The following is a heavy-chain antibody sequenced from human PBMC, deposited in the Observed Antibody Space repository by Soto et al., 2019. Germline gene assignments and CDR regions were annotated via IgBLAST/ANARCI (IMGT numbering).Heavy chain of an antibody. CDR3: ARDPAADGYYGMDV. V-gene: IGHV3-21*01. D-gene: IGHD6-13*01. J-gene: IGHJ6*02. CDR2: ISSTSSHI. Sequence: EVQLVESGGGLVKPGGSLRLSCVASEFSFSTYNMNWVRQAPGNGLEWVSFISSTSSHIHYADSVKGRFTISRDNAKNSLYLQMNSLRAEDTAVYYCARDPAADGYYGMDVWGQGTTVTVSS. CDR1: EFSFSTYN.